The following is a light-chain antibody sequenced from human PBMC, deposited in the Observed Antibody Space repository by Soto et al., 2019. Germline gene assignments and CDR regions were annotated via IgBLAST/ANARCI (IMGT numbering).Light chain of an antibody. CDR2: GAS. J-gene: IGKJ1*01. CDR3: QKYHSAPLT. V-gene: IGKV1-27*01. Sequence: DIQMTQSPSSLSASVGDRVTITCRANQAISYYLAWYQQKQGKVPKLLIYGASTLQSGVPSRFSGSGSGTDFTLTISSLQPEDIATYYCQKYHSAPLTFGQGTKVEIK. CDR1: QAISYY.